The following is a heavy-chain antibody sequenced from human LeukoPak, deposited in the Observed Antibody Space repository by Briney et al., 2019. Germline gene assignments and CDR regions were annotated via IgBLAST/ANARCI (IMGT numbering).Heavy chain of an antibody. CDR1: GFTFSSYS. CDR3: VKDGNNYVAVTGTYFDY. Sequence: GGSLRLSCAASGFTFSSYSMNWVRQAPGKGLEWVSSISSSSSYIYYADSVKGRFTISRDNSKNSLYLQMNSLRSEDTALYYCVKDGNNYVAVTGTYFDYWGQGTPVTVSS. D-gene: IGHD6-19*01. CDR2: ISSSSSYI. V-gene: IGHV3-21*04. J-gene: IGHJ4*02.